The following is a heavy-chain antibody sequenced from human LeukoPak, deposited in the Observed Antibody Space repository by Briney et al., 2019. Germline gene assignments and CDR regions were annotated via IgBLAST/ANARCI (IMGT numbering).Heavy chain of an antibody. CDR2: IKQDGSEK. CDR3: ARDYGSGWSQLYYFDY. D-gene: IGHD6-19*01. Sequence: GGSLRLSSAASGFTFSSYWMSWVRQAPGKGLEWVANIKQDGSEKYYVDSVKGRFTISRDNAKNSLYLQMNSLRAEDTAVYYCARDYGSGWSQLYYFDYWGQGTLVTVSS. J-gene: IGHJ4*02. CDR1: GFTFSSYW. V-gene: IGHV3-7*01.